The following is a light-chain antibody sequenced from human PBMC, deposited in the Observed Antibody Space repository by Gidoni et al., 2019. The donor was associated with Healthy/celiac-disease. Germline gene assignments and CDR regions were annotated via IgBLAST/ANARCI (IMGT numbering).Light chain of an antibody. CDR1: QSVSSSY. CDR3: QQYGSSPRT. CDR2: GAS. J-gene: IGKJ1*01. Sequence: EIVLTQSPGTLSLSPGERATRSCRASQSVSSSYLAWYQQKPGQAPRLLIYGASSRATGSPDRFSGSGSGTDFTLTISRLEPEDFAVYYCQQYGSSPRTCXXXTKVEIK. V-gene: IGKV3-20*01.